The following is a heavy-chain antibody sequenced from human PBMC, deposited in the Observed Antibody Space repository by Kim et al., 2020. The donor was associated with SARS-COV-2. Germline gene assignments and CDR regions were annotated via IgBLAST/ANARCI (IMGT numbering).Heavy chain of an antibody. V-gene: IGHV3-15*01. CDR3: TTGVCCDYVWGSHPEGMDV. CDR2: IKSKTDGGTT. Sequence: GGSLRLSCAASGFTFRNAWMSWVRQAPGKGLEWVGRIKSKTDGGTTDYAAPVKGRFTISRDDSKNTLYLQMNSLKTEDTAVYYCTTGVCCDYVWGSHPEGMDVWGQGTTVTVSS. CDR1: GFTFRNAW. D-gene: IGHD3-16*01. J-gene: IGHJ6*02.